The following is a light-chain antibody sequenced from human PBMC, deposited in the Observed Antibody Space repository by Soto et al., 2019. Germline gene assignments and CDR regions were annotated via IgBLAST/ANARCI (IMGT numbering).Light chain of an antibody. CDR3: QQSYSTPPGT. CDR2: ATS. CDR1: QNINNW. V-gene: IGKV1-39*01. Sequence: DIQMTQSPSTLSASVGDRVTITCRASQNINNWLAWFQQKPGEAPKLLIYATSSLQSGVPSRFSGSGSGTDFTLTISSLQPEDFATYYCQQSYSTPPGTFGQGTKVDIK. J-gene: IGKJ1*01.